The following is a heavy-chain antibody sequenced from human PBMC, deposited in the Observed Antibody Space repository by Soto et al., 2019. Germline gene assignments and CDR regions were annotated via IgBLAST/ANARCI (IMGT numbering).Heavy chain of an antibody. CDR2: INPRGRST. CDR3: ARSVRPLYYYDSSGYCPDY. D-gene: IGHD3-22*01. CDR1: GYTFPSYY. Sequence: QVQLVQSGAEVQKPGGSVKVSCKASGYTFPSYYMHWVRQAPGQGLEGMGTINPRGRSTSYAQKCKGRLTMTSYTSTSTVYRELSSLRCENTAAYYSARSVRPLYYYDSSGYCPDYWGRVTRVIVGS. J-gene: IGHJ4*01. V-gene: IGHV1-46*01.